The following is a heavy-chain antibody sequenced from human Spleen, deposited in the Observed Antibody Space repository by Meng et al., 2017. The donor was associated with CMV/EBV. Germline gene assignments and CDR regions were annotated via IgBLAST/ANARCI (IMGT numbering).Heavy chain of an antibody. CDR3: AKGPGSSWYRIDY. V-gene: IGHV3-23*01. CDR1: GSTFASYA. J-gene: IGHJ4*02. CDR2: ISATGDNT. Sequence: ASGSTFASYAMSWVRQAPGKGLEWVSGISATGDNTFYTDSVKGRFTISRDNTKNTLYLQMNSLRAEDTAVYYCAKGPGSSWYRIDYWGQGTLVTVSS. D-gene: IGHD6-13*01.